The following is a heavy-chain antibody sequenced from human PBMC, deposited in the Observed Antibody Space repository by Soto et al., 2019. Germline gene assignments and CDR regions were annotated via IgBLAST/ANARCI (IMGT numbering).Heavy chain of an antibody. D-gene: IGHD6-13*01. CDR2: IIPILGIA. V-gene: IGHV1-69*02. CDR3: ARVVSIAAAGTSVYYYYGMDV. CDR1: GGTFSSYT. Sequence: QVQLVQSGAEVKKPGSSVKVSCKASGGTFSSYTISWVRQAPGQGLEWMGRIIPILGIANYAQKFQGRVTITADKSTSTAYMELSSLSSEDTAVYYCARVVSIAAAGTSVYYYYGMDVWGQGTTVTVSS. J-gene: IGHJ6*02.